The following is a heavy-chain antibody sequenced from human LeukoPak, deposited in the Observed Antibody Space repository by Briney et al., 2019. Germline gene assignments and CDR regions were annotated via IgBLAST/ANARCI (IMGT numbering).Heavy chain of an antibody. Sequence: GGSLRLSCAASGFTFGSYAMTWVRQAPGEGLEWASAISGSGAYTQYADSVKGRFTISRDNSKNALFLQMNSLRAEDTAVYYCARPFRQFDSSSSYYSFDLWGRGTVVTVSS. CDR3: ARPFRQFDSSSSYYSFDL. D-gene: IGHD3-22*01. CDR2: ISGSGAYT. J-gene: IGHJ4*01. CDR1: GFTFGSYA. V-gene: IGHV3-23*01.